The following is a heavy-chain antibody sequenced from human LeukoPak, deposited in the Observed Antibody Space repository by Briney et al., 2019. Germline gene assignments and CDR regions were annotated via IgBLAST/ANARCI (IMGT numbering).Heavy chain of an antibody. J-gene: IGHJ4*02. D-gene: IGHD5-12*01. CDR1: EFSVGSNY. CDR2: IYSGGST. Sequence: GGSLRLSCAASEFSVGSNYMTWVRQAPGKGLEWVSLIYSGGSTYYADSVKGRFTISRDNSKNTLYLQMNSLRAEDTAAYYCARGPSGYHNPGGQGTLVTVSS. CDR3: ARGPSGYHNP. V-gene: IGHV3-66*01.